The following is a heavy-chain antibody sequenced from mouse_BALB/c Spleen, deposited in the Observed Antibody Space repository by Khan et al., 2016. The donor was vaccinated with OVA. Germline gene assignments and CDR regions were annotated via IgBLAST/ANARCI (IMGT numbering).Heavy chain of an antibody. CDR1: GFSLTDYG. J-gene: IGHJ4*01. CDR2: MWGDGTT. Sequence: QVQLKQSGPGLVAPSQTLSITCTISGFSLTDYGVHWVRQPPGKGLEWLVLMWGDGTTSYNSALNYRLTIINDNSKTQVFLKMNSPQTDDTAMEYCDRQPYKNYNVMDDWGQGSSVTVAS. V-gene: IGHV2-6-1*01. CDR3: DRQPYKNYNVMDD. D-gene: IGHD2-10*01.